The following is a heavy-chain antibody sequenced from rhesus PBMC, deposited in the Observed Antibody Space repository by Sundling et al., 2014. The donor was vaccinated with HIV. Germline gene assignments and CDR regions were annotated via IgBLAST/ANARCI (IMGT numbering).Heavy chain of an antibody. CDR3: ARKYSLDV. V-gene: IGHV4-127*01. CDR2: IFGNIGTT. CDR1: GGSITGGYG. J-gene: IGHJ5-2*02. Sequence: QVQLQESGPGLVKPSETLSLTCTVSGGSITGGYGWSWIRQTPGKGLEYIGHIFGNIGTTYYNPSLRSRVTISTDTSKNQFSLRLSSVTAADTAMYYCARKYSLDVWGRGVLVTVSS.